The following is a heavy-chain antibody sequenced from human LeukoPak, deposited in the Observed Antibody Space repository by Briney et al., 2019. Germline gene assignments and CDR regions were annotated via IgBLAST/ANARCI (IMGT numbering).Heavy chain of an antibody. CDR1: GFSLSTCRVG. Sequence: SGPTLVNPTQTLTLTCTFSGFSLSTCRVGVGWIRQPPGKALEWLALIYWKDDKRYSPSLKSRLTITKDTSKNQVVLTLTNMDHVDTATYYCAHCPYYDFWSGYPSFDYWGQGTLVTVSP. CDR2: IYWKDDK. CDR3: AHCPYYDFWSGYPSFDY. V-gene: IGHV2-5*01. J-gene: IGHJ4*02. D-gene: IGHD3-3*01.